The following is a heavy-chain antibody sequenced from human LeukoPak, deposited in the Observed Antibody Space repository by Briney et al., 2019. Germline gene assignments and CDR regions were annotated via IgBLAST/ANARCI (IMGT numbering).Heavy chain of an antibody. Sequence: SETLSPTCTVSGDSMRSFYWSFIRQPAGKGLEWIGRIHTSGTTWYNASLKSRVAMSVDTSKNQFSLKLSSVTAADTAVYYCARHLDGAYAKVDYWGQGTLVTVSS. CDR2: IHTSGTT. CDR3: ARHLDGAYAKVDY. J-gene: IGHJ4*02. V-gene: IGHV4-4*07. D-gene: IGHD2-8*01. CDR1: GDSMRSFY.